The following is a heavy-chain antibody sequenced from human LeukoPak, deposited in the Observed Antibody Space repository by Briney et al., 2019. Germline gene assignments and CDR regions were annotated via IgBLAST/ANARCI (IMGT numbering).Heavy chain of an antibody. J-gene: IGHJ5*02. D-gene: IGHD6-19*01. CDR2: INPNSGGT. CDR1: GYTFTGYY. V-gene: IGHV1-2*02. CDR3: ARVIAVAETAPGHGWFDP. Sequence: ASVKVSCKASGYTFTGYYMHWVRQAPGQGLEWMGWINPNSGGTNYAQKFQGRVTMTRDTSISTAYMEPSRLRSDDTAVYYCARVIAVAETAPGHGWFDPWGQGTLVTVSS.